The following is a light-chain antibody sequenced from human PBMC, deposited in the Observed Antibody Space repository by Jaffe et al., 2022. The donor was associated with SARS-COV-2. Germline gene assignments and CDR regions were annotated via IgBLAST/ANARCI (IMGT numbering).Light chain of an antibody. Sequence: DVVMTQSPLSLPVTLGQPASISCRSSQSLVYSDGNTYLSWFQQRPGQSPRRLIYKVSNRDSGVPDRFSGSGSGTDFTLKISRLEAEDVGVYYCMQGTHWPPAFGQGTKVEIK. CDR3: MQGTHWPPA. CDR2: KVS. J-gene: IGKJ1*01. CDR1: QSLVYSDGNTY. V-gene: IGKV2-30*01.